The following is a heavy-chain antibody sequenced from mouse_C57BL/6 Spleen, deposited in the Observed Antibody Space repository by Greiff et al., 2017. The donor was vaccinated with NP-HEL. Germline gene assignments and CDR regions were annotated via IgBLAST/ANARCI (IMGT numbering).Heavy chain of an antibody. D-gene: IGHD1-1*01. CDR3: ARGSLMTTVVGYFDY. Sequence: VQLQQSGAELVKPGASVKLSCTASGFNIKDYYMHWVKQRTEQGLEWIGRIDPEDGETKYAPKFQGKATITADTSSNTAYLQLSSLTSEDTAVYYGARGSLMTTVVGYFDYWGQGTTLTVSS. J-gene: IGHJ2*01. CDR2: IDPEDGET. CDR1: GFNIKDYY. V-gene: IGHV14-2*01.